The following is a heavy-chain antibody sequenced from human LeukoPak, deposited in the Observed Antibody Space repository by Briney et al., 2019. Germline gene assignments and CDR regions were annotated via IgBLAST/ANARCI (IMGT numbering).Heavy chain of an antibody. CDR3: ASERITIFGVVIMFY. Sequence: SETLSLTCTVSGGSISSSSYYWGWIRQPPGKGLEWIGSIYYSGSTYYNPSLKSRVTISVDTSKSQFSLKLSSVTAADTAVYYCASERITIFGVVIMFYWGQGTLVTVSS. J-gene: IGHJ4*02. CDR2: IYYSGST. D-gene: IGHD3-3*01. CDR1: GGSISSSSYY. V-gene: IGHV4-39*01.